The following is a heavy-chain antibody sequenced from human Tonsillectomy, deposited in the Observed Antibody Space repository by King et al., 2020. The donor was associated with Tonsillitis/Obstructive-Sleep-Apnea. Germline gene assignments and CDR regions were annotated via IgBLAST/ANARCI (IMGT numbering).Heavy chain of an antibody. V-gene: IGHV3-74*01. CDR2: INSDGSST. J-gene: IGHJ5*02. CDR1: GFTFSSYW. Sequence: VQLVESGGGLVQPGGSLRLSCAASGFTFSSYWMHWVRHAPGKGLVWVSRINSDGSSTSYADSVKGRFTISRDNAKNTLYLQMNSLRAEDTAVYYCARGVGGYYDSRENWFDPWGQGTLVTVSS. CDR3: ARGVGGYYDSRENWFDP. D-gene: IGHD3-22*01.